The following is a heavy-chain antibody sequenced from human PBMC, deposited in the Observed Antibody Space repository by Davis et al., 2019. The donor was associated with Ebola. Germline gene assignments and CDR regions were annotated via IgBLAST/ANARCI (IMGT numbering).Heavy chain of an antibody. Sequence: SETLSLTCTVSGDSIRTNDYFWGWFRQPPGKGLEWIATIRSSGTTYYNPSLKSRVTLSVDTSKNQFPLKLSSVTAADTAVYYCASHVVSTDAFDIWGQGTMVTVSS. J-gene: IGHJ3*02. CDR2: IRSSGTT. CDR3: ASHVVSTDAFDI. V-gene: IGHV4-39*06. D-gene: IGHD3-22*01. CDR1: GDSIRTNDYF.